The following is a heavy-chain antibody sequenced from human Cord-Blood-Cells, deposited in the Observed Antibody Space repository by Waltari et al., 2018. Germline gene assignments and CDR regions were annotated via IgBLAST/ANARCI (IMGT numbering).Heavy chain of an antibody. Sequence: QVQLVESGGGVVQPGRSLRLSCAAAGFTFSSSGMQRVRQDPGKGLEWVAVIWYDGSNKYYADSVKGRFTISRDNSKNTLYLQMNSLRAEDTAVYYCARDSSGYFDYWGQGTLVTVSS. V-gene: IGHV3-33*01. CDR3: ARDSSGYFDY. D-gene: IGHD3-22*01. CDR2: IWYDGSNK. J-gene: IGHJ4*02. CDR1: GFTFSSSG.